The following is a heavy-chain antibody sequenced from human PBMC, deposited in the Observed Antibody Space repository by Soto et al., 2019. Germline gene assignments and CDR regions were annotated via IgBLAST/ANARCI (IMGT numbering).Heavy chain of an antibody. D-gene: IGHD2-15*01. Sequence: QVQLVQSGAAVKKPGSSVKVSCKASGGTFRSYAISWVRQAPGQGLEWMGGIIPIFGTANYAPKFQGRVTITADKSTSRAYMELSSLRSEDTAVYYCARVTTDCSGGSCCLTPFDPWGQGTLVTVAS. CDR2: IIPIFGTA. CDR3: ARVTTDCSGGSCCLTPFDP. CDR1: GGTFRSYA. J-gene: IGHJ5*02. V-gene: IGHV1-69*06.